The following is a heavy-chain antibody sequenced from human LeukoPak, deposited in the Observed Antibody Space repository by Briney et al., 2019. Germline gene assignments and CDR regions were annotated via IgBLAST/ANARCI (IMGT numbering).Heavy chain of an antibody. V-gene: IGHV4-59*11. Sequence: SETLSLTCSVSGDSITGHYLTWIRQPPGNGLEWIGYISHIGSTNYNPSLKSRVTISVDTSKNQFSLKLTSVTAADTALYYCERDRISINALDMWGQGTLVTVSS. CDR3: ERDRISINALDM. J-gene: IGHJ3*02. CDR2: ISHIGST. D-gene: IGHD1-14*01. CDR1: GDSITGHY.